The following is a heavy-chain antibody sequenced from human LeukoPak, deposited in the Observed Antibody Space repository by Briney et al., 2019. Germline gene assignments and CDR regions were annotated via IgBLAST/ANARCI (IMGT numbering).Heavy chain of an antibody. Sequence: GASVKVSCKASGYTFTSYGISWVRQAPGQGLEWMGWISAYNGNTNYAQKLQGRVTMTTDTSTSTAYMELRSLRSDDTAVYYCARDSSSSWYEVYYCYYGMDVWGQGTTVTVSS. V-gene: IGHV1-18*01. CDR2: ISAYNGNT. J-gene: IGHJ6*02. CDR3: ARDSSSSWYEVYYCYYGMDV. D-gene: IGHD6-13*01. CDR1: GYTFTSYG.